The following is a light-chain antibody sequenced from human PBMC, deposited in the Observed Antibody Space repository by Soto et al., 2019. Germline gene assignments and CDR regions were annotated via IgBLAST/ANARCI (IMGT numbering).Light chain of an antibody. CDR1: QGIGNA. CDR3: LQDINYPWT. V-gene: IGKV1-6*01. J-gene: IGKJ1*01. CDR2: GAS. Sequence: QCPSSLSSALAYSFTTSCRASQGIGNALGWYQQKPGKPPKVLIYGASNLQSGVPPRFSGSGSGTDFTLAISSLQPEDSATYYCLQDINYPWTFGQGTKVDIK.